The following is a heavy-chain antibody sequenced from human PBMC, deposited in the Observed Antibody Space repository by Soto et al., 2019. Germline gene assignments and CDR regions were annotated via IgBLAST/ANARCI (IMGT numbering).Heavy chain of an antibody. D-gene: IGHD3-9*01. CDR2: LSPTTGGT. V-gene: IGHV1-2*02. J-gene: IGHJ4*02. CDR3: ARPPGYVTDWYYFDT. Sequence: ASVKVSCKTSGHTLTSFYIHWVRQAPGQGLEWVGRLSPTTGGTNYAQHFQGRVTVTWDMSTFTAYMELSSLIYEDTAVYYCARPPGYVTDWYYFDTWGQGTQVTVSS. CDR1: GHTLTSFY.